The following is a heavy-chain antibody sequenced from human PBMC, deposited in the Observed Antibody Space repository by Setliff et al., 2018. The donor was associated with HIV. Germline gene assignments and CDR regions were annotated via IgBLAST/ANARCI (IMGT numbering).Heavy chain of an antibody. J-gene: IGHJ4*02. D-gene: IGHD2-15*01. V-gene: IGHV3-15*01. CDR3: TTPMRYDNAASRS. CDR1: GLTFTDAW. CDR2: IKSKTSGGTT. Sequence: PGGSLRLSCAASGLTFTDAWMSWVRQAPGKGLEWVGRIKSKTSGGTTDYGAPVKGRFSISRDDSKNTLYLQMNSLETEDTAVYFCTTPMRYDNAASRSWGQGTLVTVSS.